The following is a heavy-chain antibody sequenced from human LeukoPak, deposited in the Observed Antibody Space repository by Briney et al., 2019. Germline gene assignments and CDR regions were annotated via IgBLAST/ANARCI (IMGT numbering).Heavy chain of an antibody. CDR1: GYTFTSYG. V-gene: IGHV1-18*01. Sequence: ASAKVSCKASGYTFTSYGISWLRQAPGQGLEWMGWISAYNGNTNYAQKLQGRVTMTTDTSTSTAYMELRSLRSDDTAVYYCAREDYDILTGYSKSYYFDYWGQGTLVTVSS. CDR2: ISAYNGNT. J-gene: IGHJ4*02. D-gene: IGHD3-9*01. CDR3: AREDYDILTGYSKSYYFDY.